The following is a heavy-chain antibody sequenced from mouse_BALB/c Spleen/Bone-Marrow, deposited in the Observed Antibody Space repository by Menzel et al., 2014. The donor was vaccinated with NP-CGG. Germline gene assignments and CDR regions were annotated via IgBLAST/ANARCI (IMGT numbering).Heavy chain of an antibody. J-gene: IGHJ4*01. Sequence: EVMLVESGGGLVQPRGSLKLSCAASGFTFSSYTMSWVRQTPEKRLEWVAYTSNGGGSTYYPDTVKGRFTISRDNAKNPLYLQMSSPKSEDTAMYYCARHGYYGSRAMDYWGQGTSVTVSS. CDR3: ARHGYYGSRAMDY. CDR2: TSNGGGST. CDR1: GFTFSSYT. D-gene: IGHD1-1*01. V-gene: IGHV5-12-2*01.